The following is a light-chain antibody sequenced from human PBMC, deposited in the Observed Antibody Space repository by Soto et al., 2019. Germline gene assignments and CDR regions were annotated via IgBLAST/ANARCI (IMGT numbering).Light chain of an antibody. CDR1: QSVSSTY. Sequence: VLTQSQCTLSLSPGERATLSCRASQSVSSTYLAWYQHKPGQAPRLLIYGASTRATGIPDRFSGSGSGTDFSLTISRLEPEDFAVYYCQQYGGSPTITFGQGTRLEIK. V-gene: IGKV3-20*01. J-gene: IGKJ5*01. CDR2: GAS. CDR3: QQYGGSPTIT.